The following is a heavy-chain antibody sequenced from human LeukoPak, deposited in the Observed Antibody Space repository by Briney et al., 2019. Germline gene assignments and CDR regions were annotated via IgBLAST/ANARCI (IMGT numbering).Heavy chain of an antibody. CDR2: INPNSGGT. Sequence: ASVKVSCKASGYTFTGYYMHWVRQAPGQGLEWMGWINPNSGGTNYAQKFQGRVTMTRDTSISTAYMELSRLRSDDTAVYYCARDSHYYDSSGYERRYFDYWGQGTLVTVSS. CDR1: GYTFTGYY. D-gene: IGHD3-22*01. CDR3: ARDSHYYDSSGYERRYFDY. J-gene: IGHJ4*02. V-gene: IGHV1-2*02.